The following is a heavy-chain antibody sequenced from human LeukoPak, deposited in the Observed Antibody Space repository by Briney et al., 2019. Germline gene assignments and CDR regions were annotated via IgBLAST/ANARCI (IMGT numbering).Heavy chain of an antibody. D-gene: IGHD2-2*01. CDR1: GGSISSYY. CDR3: ARGQLGYCSSTSCANWFNP. Sequence: KASETLSLTCTVSGGSISSYYWSWIRQPLGKGLEWIGYIYYSGSTNYNPSLKSRVTISVDTSKNQFSLKLSSVTAADTAVYYCARGQLGYCSSTSCANWFNPWGQGTLVTVSS. V-gene: IGHV4-59*01. CDR2: IYYSGST. J-gene: IGHJ5*02.